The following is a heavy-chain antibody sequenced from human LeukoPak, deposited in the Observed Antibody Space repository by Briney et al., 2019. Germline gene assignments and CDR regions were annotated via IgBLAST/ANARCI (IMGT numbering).Heavy chain of an antibody. J-gene: IGHJ5*02. Sequence: GGSLRLSCAASGFTFDDYAMHWVRQAPGKGLEWVSGISWNSGSIGYADSVKGRFTISRDNAKNSLYLQMNSLRVEDTAVYYCARSPTTIITGNWFDPWGQGTLVTVSS. D-gene: IGHD1-20*01. CDR3: ARSPTTIITGNWFDP. V-gene: IGHV3-9*01. CDR2: ISWNSGSI. CDR1: GFTFDDYA.